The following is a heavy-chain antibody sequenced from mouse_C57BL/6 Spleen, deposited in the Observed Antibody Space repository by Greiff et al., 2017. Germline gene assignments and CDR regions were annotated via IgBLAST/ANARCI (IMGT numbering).Heavy chain of an antibody. D-gene: IGHD4-1*01. J-gene: IGHJ4*01. CDR2: IDPNSGGT. CDR3: ARDWDWAMDY. V-gene: IGHV1-72*01. CDR1: GYTFTSYW. Sequence: QVQLQQPGAELVKPGASVKLSCKASGYTFTSYWMHWVKQRPGQGLEWIGRIDPNSGGTKYNEKFKSKATLTVDKPSSTAYMQLSSLTSEDSAVYYCARDWDWAMDYWGQGTSVTVSS.